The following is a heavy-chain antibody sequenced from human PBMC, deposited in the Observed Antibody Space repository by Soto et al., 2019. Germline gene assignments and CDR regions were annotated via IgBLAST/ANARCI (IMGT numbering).Heavy chain of an antibody. CDR2: MFYGGSA. V-gene: IGHV4-39*01. CDR3: ARSLPDFYDGSGAFDY. J-gene: IGHJ4*02. CDR1: GGSMRSYTYY. Sequence: PSETLSLTCTVSGGSMRSYTYYWGWVRQPQGKGLEWIGSMFYGGSAYYNPSLKSRLTVSVDTSKDQFSLKLSSVTAADTAVYYCARSLPDFYDGSGAFDYWGQGILVTVYS. D-gene: IGHD3-22*01.